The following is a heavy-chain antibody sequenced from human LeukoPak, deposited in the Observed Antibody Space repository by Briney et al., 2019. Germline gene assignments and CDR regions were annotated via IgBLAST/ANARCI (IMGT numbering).Heavy chain of an antibody. CDR3: ARHYFSSTWVYYYYMDV. CDR1: GYSISSSYY. CDR2: IHHSGST. V-gene: IGHV4-38-2*01. J-gene: IGHJ6*03. D-gene: IGHD6-19*01. Sequence: PSETLSLTCAVSGYSISSSYYWGWIRQPPGKGLEWIGSIHHSGSTYYNPSLKSRVTISVDTSKNQFSLKLSSVTAADTAIYYCARHYFSSTWVYYYYMDVWGKGITVTVSS.